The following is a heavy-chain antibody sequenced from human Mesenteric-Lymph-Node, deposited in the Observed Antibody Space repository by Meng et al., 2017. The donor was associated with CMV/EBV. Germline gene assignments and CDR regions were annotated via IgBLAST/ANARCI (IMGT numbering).Heavy chain of an antibody. CDR1: GFTFSTYS. Sequence: GESLKISCAASGFTFSTYSMNWVRQAPGKGLEWVTFVRHDETNKTYADSVKGRFISSRDNSKNTLYLQMNRLRPEDTGRYYCAKDNSYFAMDVWGQGTTVTVSS. V-gene: IGHV3-30*02. CDR3: AKDNSYFAMDV. J-gene: IGHJ6*02. D-gene: IGHD4-11*01. CDR2: VRHDETNK.